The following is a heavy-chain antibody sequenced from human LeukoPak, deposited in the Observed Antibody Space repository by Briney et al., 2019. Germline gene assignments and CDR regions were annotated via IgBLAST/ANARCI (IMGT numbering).Heavy chain of an antibody. V-gene: IGHV3-30-3*01. CDR3: ARDGLYCSSTSCYTHY. D-gene: IGHD2-2*02. CDR2: IAYDGSNK. J-gene: IGHJ4*02. Sequence: GGSLRLSCAASGFTFGSYAMHWVRQAPGKGLEWGALIAYDGSNKYYADSVKGRFTISRDNSKNTLYLQMNSLRAEDAAVYYCARDGLYCSSTSCYTHYWGQGTLVTVSS. CDR1: GFTFGSYA.